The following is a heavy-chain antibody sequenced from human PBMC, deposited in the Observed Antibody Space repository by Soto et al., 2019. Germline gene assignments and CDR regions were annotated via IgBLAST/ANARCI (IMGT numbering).Heavy chain of an antibody. CDR1: GYSFTSYW. D-gene: IGHD5-18*01. V-gene: IGHV5-10-1*01. CDR2: IDPSDSYT. Sequence: PGESLKISCKGSGYSFTSYWISWVRQMPGKGLEWMGRIDPSDSYTNYSPSFQGHVTISADKSISTAYLQWSSLKASDTAMYYCASVDTAMVTYYYGMDVRGEGTTVTVPS. CDR3: ASVDTAMVTYYYGMDV. J-gene: IGHJ6*01.